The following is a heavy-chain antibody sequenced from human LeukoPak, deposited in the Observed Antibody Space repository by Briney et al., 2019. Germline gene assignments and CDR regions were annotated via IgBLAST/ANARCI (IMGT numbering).Heavy chain of an antibody. CDR3: AKDGPPDSSGYYFLNY. J-gene: IGHJ4*02. D-gene: IGHD3-22*01. Sequence: GGSLRLSCAASGFTFSSYGMHGVRQAPGKGLEWVAFIRYDGSNKYYADSVKGRFTISRDNSKNTPYLQMNSLRAEDTAVYYCAKDGPPDSSGYYFLNYWGQGTLVTVSS. CDR2: IRYDGSNK. V-gene: IGHV3-30*02. CDR1: GFTFSSYG.